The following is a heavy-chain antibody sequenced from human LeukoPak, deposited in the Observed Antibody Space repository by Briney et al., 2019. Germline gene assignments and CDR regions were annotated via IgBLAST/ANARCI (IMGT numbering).Heavy chain of an antibody. CDR2: INWNGGST. J-gene: IGHJ4*02. V-gene: IGHV3-20*01. CDR3: TTDRGMTTMSIFGY. CDR1: GFTFDDYG. Sequence: RPGGSLRLSCAASGFTFDDYGMSWVRQAPGKGLEWVSGINWNGGSTGYADSVKGRFTISRDNAKNSLYLQMNSLRAEDTALYHCTTDRGMTTMSIFGYWGQGTLVTVSS. D-gene: IGHD5-24*01.